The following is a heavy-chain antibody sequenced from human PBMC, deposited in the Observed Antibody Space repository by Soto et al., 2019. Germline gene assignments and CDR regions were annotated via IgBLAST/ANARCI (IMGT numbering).Heavy chain of an antibody. CDR1: GGSISSYY. J-gene: IGHJ4*02. D-gene: IGHD2-15*01. V-gene: IGHV4-59*08. CDR2: IAYSGST. CDR3: ARRYGGTFDY. Sequence: QVQLQESGPGLVKPSETLSLTCTVSGGSISSYYWSWIRQPPGKGLEWIGYIAYSGSTNYNPSLKSRVTIAVDTSKNQSSPKLSSVTAADTAVYYCARRYGGTFDYWGQGTLVTVSS.